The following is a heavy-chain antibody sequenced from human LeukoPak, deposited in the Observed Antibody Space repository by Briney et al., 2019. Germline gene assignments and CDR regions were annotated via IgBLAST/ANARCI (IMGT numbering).Heavy chain of an antibody. CDR1: GGSISSSSYY. CDR3: ARDLRTVTTDTYPVEYFDY. D-gene: IGHD4-17*01. Sequence: SQTLSLTCTVSGGSISSSSYYWGWIRQPPGKGLEWIGSIYYSGSTYYNPSLKSRVTISVDTSKNQFSLKLSSVTAADTAVYYCARDLRTVTTDTYPVEYFDYWGQGTLVTVSS. V-gene: IGHV4-39*07. CDR2: IYYSGST. J-gene: IGHJ4*02.